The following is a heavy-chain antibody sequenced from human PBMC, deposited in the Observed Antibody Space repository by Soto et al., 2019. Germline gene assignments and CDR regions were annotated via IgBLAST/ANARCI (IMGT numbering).Heavy chain of an antibody. V-gene: IGHV1-18*01. D-gene: IGHD3-16*01. CDR3: ARGGTPIYY. Sequence: QVQLVQSGAEVKKPGASVKVSCKASGYTFTNFGISWVRQSPGQGLEWMGWIIAYNANTNYAQNFQGRVNMTTDTSTSTAYMDLRSLSSDATAFYYCARGGTPIYYWGQGTLVSVSS. J-gene: IGHJ4*02. CDR1: GYTFTNFG. CDR2: IIAYNANT.